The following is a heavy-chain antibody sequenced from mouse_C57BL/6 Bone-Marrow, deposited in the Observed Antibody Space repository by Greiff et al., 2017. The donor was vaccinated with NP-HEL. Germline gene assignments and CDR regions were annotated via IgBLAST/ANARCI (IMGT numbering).Heavy chain of an antibody. CDR2: IYPSDSET. Sequence: QVQLKQSGAELVRPGSSVKLSCKASGYTFTSYWMDWVKQRPGQGLEWIGNIYPSDSETHYNQKFKDKATLTVDKSSSTAYMQLSSLTSEDSAVYYCAREDWAWFAYWGQGTLVTVSA. V-gene: IGHV1-61*01. CDR1: GYTFTSYW. CDR3: AREDWAWFAY. J-gene: IGHJ3*01. D-gene: IGHD4-1*01.